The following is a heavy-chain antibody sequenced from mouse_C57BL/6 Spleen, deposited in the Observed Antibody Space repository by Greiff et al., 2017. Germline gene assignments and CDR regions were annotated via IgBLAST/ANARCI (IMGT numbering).Heavy chain of an antibody. CDR1: GFTFSSYA. V-gene: IGHV5-9-1*02. J-gene: IGHJ4*01. CDR3: TRYDYGYAMDY. Sequence: EVQGVESGEGLVKPGGSLKLSCAASGFTFSSYAMSWVRQTPEKRLAWVAYISSGGDYIYYADTVKGRFTISRDNARNTLYLQMSSLKSEDTAMYYCTRYDYGYAMDYWGQGTSVTVSS. D-gene: IGHD2-4*01. CDR2: ISSGGDYI.